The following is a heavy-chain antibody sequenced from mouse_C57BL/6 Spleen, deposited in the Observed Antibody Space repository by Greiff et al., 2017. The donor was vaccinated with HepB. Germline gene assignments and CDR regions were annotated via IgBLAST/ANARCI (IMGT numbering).Heavy chain of an antibody. CDR2: IWTGGGT. J-gene: IGHJ3*01. CDR1: GFSLTSYA. D-gene: IGHD4-1*01. Sequence: VQLQESGPGLVAPSQSLSITCTVSGFSLTSYAISWVRQPPGKGLEWLGVIWTGGGTNYNSALKSRLSISKDHSKSHVFFKVNSLQTADTARYYCATLTGWFAFWGQGTLVTVSA. CDR3: ATLTGWFAF. V-gene: IGHV2-9-1*01.